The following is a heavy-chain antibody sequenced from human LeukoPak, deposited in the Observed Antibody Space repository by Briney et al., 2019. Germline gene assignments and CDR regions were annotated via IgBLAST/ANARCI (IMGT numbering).Heavy chain of an antibody. CDR3: ARDIGYTYGHAFDY. J-gene: IGHJ4*02. D-gene: IGHD5-18*01. CDR2: ISWNSGSI. V-gene: IGHV3-9*01. CDR1: GFTFDDYA. Sequence: GGSLRLSCAASGFTFDDYARHWVRQAPGKGLEWVSGISWNSGSIGYADSVKGRFTISRDNSKNTLYLQMNSLRAEDTAVYYCARDIGYTYGHAFDYWGQGTLVTVSS.